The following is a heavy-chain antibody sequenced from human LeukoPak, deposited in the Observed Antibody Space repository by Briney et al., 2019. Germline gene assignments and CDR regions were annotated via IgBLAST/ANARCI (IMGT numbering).Heavy chain of an antibody. V-gene: IGHV3-74*01. CDR1: GNYW. J-gene: IGHJ4*02. D-gene: IGHD2/OR15-2a*01. CDR3: VSFYETC. Sequence: GGSLRLSCAASGNYWMHWVRQAPGKGLVWVSHINSDGSWTGYADSVKGRFAISKDNAKNTVYLQMNSLRAEDTAVYYCVSFYETCWGRGTLVTV. CDR2: INSDGSWT.